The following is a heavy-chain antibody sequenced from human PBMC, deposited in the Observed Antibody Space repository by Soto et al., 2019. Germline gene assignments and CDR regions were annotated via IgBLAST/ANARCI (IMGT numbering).Heavy chain of an antibody. Sequence: EVQLVESGGGLVQPGGSLRLSCAVSGFTLSSYCMHWVRQVPGKGLVWVSRMNSDGSSTSYADSVKGRFTISRDNAKNTLYLQMNSLRADDTGLYYCARVGCSGGSCIDYWGQGTLVTVTS. V-gene: IGHV3-74*01. J-gene: IGHJ4*02. CDR2: MNSDGSST. CDR1: GFTLSSYC. D-gene: IGHD2-15*01. CDR3: ARVGCSGGSCIDY.